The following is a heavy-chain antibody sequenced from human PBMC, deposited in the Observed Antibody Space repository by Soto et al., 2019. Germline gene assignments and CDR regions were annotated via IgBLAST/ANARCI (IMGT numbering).Heavy chain of an antibody. Sequence: GASVKVSCKASGGTFSSYAISWVRQAPGQGXEWMGGIIPIFGTANYAQKFQGRVTITADESTSTAYMELSSLRSEDTAVYYCARVRGSGYPYYYYYYRMDVWGQGTTVTVSS. CDR2: IIPIFGTA. CDR3: ARVRGSGYPYYYYYYRMDV. V-gene: IGHV1-69*13. D-gene: IGHD3-3*01. J-gene: IGHJ6*02. CDR1: GGTFSSYA.